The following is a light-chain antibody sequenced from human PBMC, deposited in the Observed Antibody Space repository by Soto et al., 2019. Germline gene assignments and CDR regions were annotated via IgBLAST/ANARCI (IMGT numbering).Light chain of an antibody. CDR1: QGISSW. J-gene: IGKJ3*01. Sequence: DIQMTQSPSSVSASVGDRVTITCRASQGISSWLAWYQQKPGKAPNLLIYAASHLQIGVPSRFSGSGSGTDFTLTITSLQPEYFATYFCQQADSFPFSFGPGTKVDIK. CDR3: QQADSFPFS. V-gene: IGKV1-12*01. CDR2: AAS.